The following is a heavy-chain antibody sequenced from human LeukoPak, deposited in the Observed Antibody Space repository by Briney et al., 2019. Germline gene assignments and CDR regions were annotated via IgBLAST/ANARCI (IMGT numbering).Heavy chain of an antibody. CDR3: ARDRVNCSGGSCSRGFDY. Sequence: SETLSLTCTVSDGSISSSTYYWGWIRQPPGKGLEWIGSIYYSGSTYSNPSLKSRVTISVDTSKNQFSLKLSSVTAADTAVYYCARDRVNCSGGSCSRGFDYWGQGTLVTVSS. CDR1: DGSISSSTYY. D-gene: IGHD2-15*01. V-gene: IGHV4-39*07. J-gene: IGHJ4*02. CDR2: IYYSGST.